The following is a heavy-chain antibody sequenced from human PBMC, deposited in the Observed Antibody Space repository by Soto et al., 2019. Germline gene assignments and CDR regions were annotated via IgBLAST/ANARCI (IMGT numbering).Heavy chain of an antibody. V-gene: IGHV3-30*18. CDR3: AKGESGGGNWYGDYYYYYGMDV. D-gene: IGHD2-15*01. J-gene: IGHJ6*02. CDR2: ISYDGSNK. CDR1: GFTFSSYG. Sequence: GGSLRLSCAASGFTFSSYGMHWVRQAPGKGLEWVAVISYDGSNKYYADSVKGRFTISRDNSKNTLYLQMNSLRAEDTAVYYCAKGESGGGNWYGDYYYYYGMDVWGQGTTVTVSS.